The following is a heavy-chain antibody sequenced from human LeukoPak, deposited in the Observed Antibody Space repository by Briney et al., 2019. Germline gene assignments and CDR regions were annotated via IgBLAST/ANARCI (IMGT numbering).Heavy chain of an antibody. CDR2: IYHSGST. CDR1: GYSISSGYY. Sequence: PSETLSLTCAVSGYSISSGYYWGWIRQPPGKGLEWIGSIYHSGSTYYNPSLKSRVTISVDTSKNQFSLKLSSVTAADPAVYYCARIVSCSSTTRYSHDYWGQGALVTVSS. V-gene: IGHV4-38-2*01. J-gene: IGHJ4*02. CDR3: ARIVSCSSTTRYSHDY. D-gene: IGHD2-2*01.